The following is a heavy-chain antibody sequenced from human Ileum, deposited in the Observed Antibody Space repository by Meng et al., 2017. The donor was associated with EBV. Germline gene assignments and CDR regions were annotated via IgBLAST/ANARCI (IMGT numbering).Heavy chain of an antibody. V-gene: IGHV4-34*02. CDR1: GGSFNAYF. D-gene: IGHD5-18*01. CDR3: ARGREYTGQLDL. J-gene: IGHJ5*02. Sequence: QVYFEQRGARVLKPEVTLSLTCDVCGGSFNAYFWTWVRQSPGGGLEWIGEIFHSGHTNYIPSLESRVSMSVATSKKQFSLLLSSVTAADSGLYFCARGREYTGQLDLWGLGTLVTVSS. CDR2: IFHSGHT.